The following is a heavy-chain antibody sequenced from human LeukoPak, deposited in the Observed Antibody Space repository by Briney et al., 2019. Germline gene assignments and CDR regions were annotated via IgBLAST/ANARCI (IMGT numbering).Heavy chain of an antibody. V-gene: IGHV3-21*01. Sequence: GGSLRLSCAASGFTFSSNSMNWVRQAPGKGLEWVSSISSSSYIYYADSVKGRFTISRDNAKNSLYLQMNSLRAEDTAVYYCARSYAEADAFDIWGQGTMVTVSS. J-gene: IGHJ3*02. CDR2: ISSSSYI. CDR1: GFTFSSNS. D-gene: IGHD1-26*01. CDR3: ARSYAEADAFDI.